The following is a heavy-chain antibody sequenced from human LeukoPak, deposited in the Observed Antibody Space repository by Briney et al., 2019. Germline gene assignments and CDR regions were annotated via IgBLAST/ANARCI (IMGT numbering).Heavy chain of an antibody. CDR1: GGSISSSSYY. CDR2: IYYSGST. D-gene: IGHD1-26*01. V-gene: IGHV4-39*07. J-gene: IGHJ5*02. CDR3: AREWTRVRYSGSYYH. Sequence: SETLSLTCTVSGGSISSSSYYWGWIRQPPGKGLEWIGSIYYSGSTYYNPSLKSRVTISVDTSKNQFSLKLSSVTAADTAVYYCAREWTRVRYSGSYYHWGQGTLVTVSS.